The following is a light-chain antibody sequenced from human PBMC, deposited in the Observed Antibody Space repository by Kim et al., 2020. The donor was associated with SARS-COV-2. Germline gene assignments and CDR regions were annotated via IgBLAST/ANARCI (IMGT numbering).Light chain of an antibody. CDR3: KKYNGAPWT. CDR1: QGISSN. Sequence: ASVGDRVTITCRASQGISSNVAWYQQKPGDVPKLLIYDASALLSGVPSRFSGSGSGTDFTLTISSLQPEDVATYYCKKYNGAPWTFGQGTKVDIK. CDR2: DAS. V-gene: IGKV1-27*01. J-gene: IGKJ1*01.